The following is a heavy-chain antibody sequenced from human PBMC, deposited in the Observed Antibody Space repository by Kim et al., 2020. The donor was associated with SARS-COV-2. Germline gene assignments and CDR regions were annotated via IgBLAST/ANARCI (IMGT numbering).Heavy chain of an antibody. V-gene: IGHV3-30*02. J-gene: IGHJ4*02. Sequence: KYYAESGKGRFTISRDNSKTTLYLQMNSLRAEDTAVYYCAKDTSRGNFDYWGQGTLVTVSS. CDR2: K. CDR3: AKDTSRGNFDY.